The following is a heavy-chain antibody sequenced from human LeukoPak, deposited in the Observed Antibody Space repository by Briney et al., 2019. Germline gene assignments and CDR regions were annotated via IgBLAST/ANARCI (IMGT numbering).Heavy chain of an antibody. CDR2: INPSGGST. J-gene: IGHJ5*02. Sequence: ASVKVSCKASGYTFTSYYMHWVRQAPGQGLEWMGIINPSGGSTSYAQKFQGRITMTRDTSTSTVYMELSSLRSEDTAVYYCARERLQGNWFDPWGQGTLVTVSS. V-gene: IGHV1-46*01. CDR3: ARERLQGNWFDP. D-gene: IGHD4-11*01. CDR1: GYTFTSYY.